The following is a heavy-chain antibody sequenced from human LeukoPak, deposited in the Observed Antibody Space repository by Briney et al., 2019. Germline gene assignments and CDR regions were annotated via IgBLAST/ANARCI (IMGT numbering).Heavy chain of an antibody. CDR1: GGSLSSYY. CDR2: IYYSGST. V-gene: IGHV4-59*01. CDR3: ARAARYGMDV. Sequence: SETLSLTCTVSGGSLSSYYWSWLRQPPGKGLEWVGYIYYSGSTNYNPSLKSRVTISVDTSKNQFSLKLSSVTAADTAVYYCARAARYGMDVWGQGTTVTVSS. J-gene: IGHJ6*02.